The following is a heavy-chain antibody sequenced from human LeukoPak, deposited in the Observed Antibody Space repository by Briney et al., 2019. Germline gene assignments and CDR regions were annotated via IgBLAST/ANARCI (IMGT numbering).Heavy chain of an antibody. V-gene: IGHV4-59*12. CDR1: GGSISSYY. J-gene: IGHJ4*02. CDR2: IYYSGST. CDR3: ATPGKVLRTKTEY. Sequence: SETLSLTCTVSGGSISSYYWSWIRQPPGKGLEWIGYIYYSGSTNYNPSLKSRVTISVDTSKNQFSLKLSSVTAADTAVYYCATPGKVLRTKTEYWGQGTLVTVSS. D-gene: IGHD2/OR15-2a*01.